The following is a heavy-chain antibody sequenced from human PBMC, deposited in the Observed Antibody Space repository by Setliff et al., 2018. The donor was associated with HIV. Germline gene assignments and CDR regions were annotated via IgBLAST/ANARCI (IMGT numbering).Heavy chain of an antibody. CDR3: ARQLSNSLES. Sequence: ASVKVSCKASGYTFTDFYIHWMRQAPGQGLEWMGRINPKTGVADYLKRFQGRVIMTRDTSTGTAHMELIRPRFDDTAVYYCARQLSNSLESWGQGTLVTVSS. CDR2: INPKTGVA. CDR1: GYTFTDFY. D-gene: IGHD1-1*01. V-gene: IGHV1-2*06. J-gene: IGHJ4*02.